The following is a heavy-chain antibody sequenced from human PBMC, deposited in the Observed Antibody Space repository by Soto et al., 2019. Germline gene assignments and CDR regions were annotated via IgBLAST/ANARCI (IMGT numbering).Heavy chain of an antibody. V-gene: IGHV4-59*01. J-gene: IGHJ4*02. CDR1: GGSISSYY. Sequence: PSETLSLTCTVSGGSISSYYWSWIRQPPGKGLEWIGYIYYSGSTNYNPSLKSRVTISVDTSKNQFSLKLSSVPAADTAVYYCARGTDRGCDDYGDYFDYWGQGTLVTVSS. D-gene: IGHD4-17*01. CDR2: IYYSGST. CDR3: ARGTDRGCDDYGDYFDY.